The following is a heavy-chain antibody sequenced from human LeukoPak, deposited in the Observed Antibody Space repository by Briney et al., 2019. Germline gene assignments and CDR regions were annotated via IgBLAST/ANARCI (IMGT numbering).Heavy chain of an antibody. CDR3: AKGDDYGDLDY. D-gene: IGHD4-17*01. V-gene: IGHV3-23*01. Sequence: SGGSLRLSCAASGFAFSTYGMSWVRQAPGKGLEWVSALSGNGGTTYYADSVKGRFTISRDNSKNMLSLQMNSLRAEDTAVYYCAKGDDYGDLDYWGQGTLVTVSS. CDR1: GFAFSTYG. CDR2: LSGNGGTT. J-gene: IGHJ4*02.